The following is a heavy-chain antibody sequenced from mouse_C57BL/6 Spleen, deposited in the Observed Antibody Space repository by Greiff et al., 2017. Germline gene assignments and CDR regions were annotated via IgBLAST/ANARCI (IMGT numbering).Heavy chain of an antibody. CDR1: GYTFTSYW. Sequence: QVQLQQSGAELVRPGSSVKLSCKASGYTFTSYWMDWVKQRPGQGLEWIGNIYPSDSETHYNQKFKDKATLTVDKSSSTAYMQLSSLTSEDSAVYYCARSLYGIPFAYWGQGTLVTVSA. D-gene: IGHD2-1*01. CDR3: ARSLYGIPFAY. J-gene: IGHJ3*01. V-gene: IGHV1-61*01. CDR2: IYPSDSET.